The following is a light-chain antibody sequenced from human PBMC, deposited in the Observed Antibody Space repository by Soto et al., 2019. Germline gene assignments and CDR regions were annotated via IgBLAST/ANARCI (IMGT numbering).Light chain of an antibody. J-gene: IGLJ2*01. CDR2: RDN. V-gene: IGLV1-47*01. CDR1: SSNIGNNY. CDR3: AAWDDSLRGVV. Sequence: QSVLTQSPSVSAAPGQKVTISCSGSSSNIGNNYVSWYQQLPGTAPKLLVYRDNQRPSGVPDRFSGSKSGTSASLAISGLRSDDEADYYCAAWDDSLRGVVFGGGTKLTVL.